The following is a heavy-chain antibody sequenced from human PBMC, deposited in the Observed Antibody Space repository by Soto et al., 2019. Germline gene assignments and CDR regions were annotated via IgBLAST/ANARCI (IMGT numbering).Heavy chain of an antibody. CDR1: GGSFTSNNW. D-gene: IGHD1-7*01. V-gene: IGHV4-4*02. J-gene: IGHJ4*02. CDR2: IYRTGST. CDR3: ARRDPGTSVDY. Sequence: XATLSLTCAVSGGSFTSNNWWTWFRQPPGQGLEWIGEIYRTGSTNYNPSLKSRVTISLDKSENQFSLKVTSLTAADTAVYYCARRDPGTSVDYWGQGTLVTVYS.